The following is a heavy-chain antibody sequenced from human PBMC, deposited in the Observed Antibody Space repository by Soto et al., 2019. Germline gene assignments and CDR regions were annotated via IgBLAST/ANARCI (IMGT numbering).Heavy chain of an antibody. D-gene: IGHD2-21*02. Sequence: QVQLQESGPGLVKPSETLSLTCTVSGGSISTYYWSWIRQPPGKGLEWIGYIYYSGSTNYNPSLKSRVTISVDTSKNQFSLKLSSVSAADTAVYYCARVRGDSEGGYYFYYMDVWGKGTTVTVSS. J-gene: IGHJ6*03. CDR3: ARVRGDSEGGYYFYYMDV. CDR2: IYYSGST. V-gene: IGHV4-59*01. CDR1: GGSISTYY.